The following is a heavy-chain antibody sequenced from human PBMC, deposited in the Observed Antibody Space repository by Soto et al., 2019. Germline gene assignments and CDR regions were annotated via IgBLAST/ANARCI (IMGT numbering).Heavy chain of an antibody. V-gene: IGHV1-69*12. Sequence: QVQLVQSGAEVKKPGPSVKVSCKASGGTFSSYAISWVRQAPGQGLEWMGGFIPIFGTADYAQKFQGRVTITADESTSTAYMELSSLRSEDTAVYYCARGLTGTTLAYGMDVWGQGTTVTVSS. CDR2: FIPIFGTA. D-gene: IGHD1-7*01. CDR3: ARGLTGTTLAYGMDV. CDR1: GGTFSSYA. J-gene: IGHJ6*02.